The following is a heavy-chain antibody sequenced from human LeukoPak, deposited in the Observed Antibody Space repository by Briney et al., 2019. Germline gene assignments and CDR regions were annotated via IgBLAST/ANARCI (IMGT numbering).Heavy chain of an antibody. CDR3: ARHRGPYCSSTSCYTLSADY. CDR2: IWYDGSNK. Sequence: GGSLRLSCAASGFTFSSYGMHWVRQAPGKGLEWVALIWYDGSNKYYADSVKGRFTISRDNSNNTLYLQMNSLRAEDTAVYYCARHRGPYCSSTSCYTLSADYWGQGTLVTVSS. V-gene: IGHV3-33*01. CDR1: GFTFSSYG. D-gene: IGHD2-2*02. J-gene: IGHJ4*02.